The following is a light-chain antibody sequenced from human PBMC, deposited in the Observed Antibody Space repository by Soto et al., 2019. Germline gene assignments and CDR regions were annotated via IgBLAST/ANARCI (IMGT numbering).Light chain of an antibody. J-gene: IGKJ3*01. CDR1: QSVLYSSNNKNY. V-gene: IGKV4-1*01. Sequence: DIVMTQSPDSLAVSLGERATINCKSSQSVLYSSNNKNYLAWYQQKPGQPPKLLIYWASTRESGVPDRFSGSESGTDFPLSISSLQAEDVSVYYCQQYYSTPPVTFGPGTKVDIK. CDR2: WAS. CDR3: QQYYSTPPVT.